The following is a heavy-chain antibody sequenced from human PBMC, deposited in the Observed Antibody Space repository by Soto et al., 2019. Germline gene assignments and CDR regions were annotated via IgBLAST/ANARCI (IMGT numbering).Heavy chain of an antibody. J-gene: IGHJ6*02. Sequence: SETLSLTCTVSGGSISSSSYYWGWIRQPPGKGLEWIGSIYYSGSTYYSASLKSRVTISVDTSKNQFSLELSSVTAADTAVYYCASKGATYYDILTGYYKKEKTRGYYYYGMDVWGQGTTVTVSS. CDR1: GGSISSSSYY. V-gene: IGHV4-39*01. D-gene: IGHD3-9*01. CDR3: ASKGATYYDILTGYYKKEKTRGYYYYGMDV. CDR2: IYYSGST.